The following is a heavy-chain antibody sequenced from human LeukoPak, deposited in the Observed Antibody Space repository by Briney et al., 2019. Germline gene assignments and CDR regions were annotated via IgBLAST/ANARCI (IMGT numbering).Heavy chain of an antibody. D-gene: IGHD3-16*02. CDR2: IKQDGSEK. Sequence: GGSLRLSCAASGFTFITYWMSWVRQAPGKGLEWVANIKQDGSEKYYVDSVKGRFTISRDNAKNTLNLQMNSLRAEDTAVYYCAKLYQPDYWGQGTLVTVSS. CDR3: AKLYQPDY. CDR1: GFTFITYW. J-gene: IGHJ4*02. V-gene: IGHV3-7*01.